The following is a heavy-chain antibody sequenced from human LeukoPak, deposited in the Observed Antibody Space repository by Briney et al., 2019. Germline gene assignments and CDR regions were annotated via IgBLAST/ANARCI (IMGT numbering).Heavy chain of an antibody. J-gene: IGHJ4*02. CDR2: MYYSGST. CDR1: GGSISSFY. Sequence: SETLSLTRTVSGGSISSFYWSWIRQPPGQGREWFGYMYYSGSTNYNPSLKSRGTISVVTSKNQHSLMLSSVTAADTAVYYCARLRRAGWLEYYFDYWGQGTLGTVSA. D-gene: IGHD6-19*01. V-gene: IGHV4-59*01. CDR3: ARLRRAGWLEYYFDY.